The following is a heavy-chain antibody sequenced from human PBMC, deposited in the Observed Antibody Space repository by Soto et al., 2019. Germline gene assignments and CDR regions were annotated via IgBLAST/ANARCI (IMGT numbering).Heavy chain of an antibody. J-gene: IGHJ4*02. CDR3: VSWLSDHFDY. CDR2: INLSGTNT. D-gene: IGHD5-12*01. V-gene: IGHV3-23*05. Sequence: GSLRLSGAASGFTFSNHAMSWVRQAPGTGLEWVSTINLSGTNTHYADSVKGRFTISRDNSRNTLYLQMTSLIAADTALYYCVSWLSDHFDYWGQGTPVTVSS. CDR1: GFTFSNHA.